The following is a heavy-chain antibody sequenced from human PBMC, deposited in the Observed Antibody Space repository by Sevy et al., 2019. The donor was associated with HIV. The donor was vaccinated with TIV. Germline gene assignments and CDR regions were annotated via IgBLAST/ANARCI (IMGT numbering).Heavy chain of an antibody. V-gene: IGHV3-30*04. D-gene: IGHD1-26*01. Sequence: GGSLRLSCAASGFTFSSYAMHWVRQAPGKGLEWVAVISYDGSNKYYADSVKGRFTISRDNSKNTLYLQMNSLRAEDTAVYSCARSGGSAFDIWGQGTMVTVSS. J-gene: IGHJ3*02. CDR2: ISYDGSNK. CDR3: ARSGGSAFDI. CDR1: GFTFSSYA.